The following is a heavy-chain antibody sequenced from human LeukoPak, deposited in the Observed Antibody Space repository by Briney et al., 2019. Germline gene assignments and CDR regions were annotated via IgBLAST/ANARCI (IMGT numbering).Heavy chain of an antibody. CDR3: ARGMFGGSLIFDS. Sequence: PAETLSLTCAVYGGSFSGYYLSWIRQPPGKGLEWIGEINHSGSTNYNPALKSRVAISVATSKNPLSLKLSSVTAADTAVYYCARGMFGGSLIFDSWGQGTLVTVSS. V-gene: IGHV4-34*01. J-gene: IGHJ4*02. CDR2: INHSGST. CDR1: GGSFSGYY. D-gene: IGHD3-10*02.